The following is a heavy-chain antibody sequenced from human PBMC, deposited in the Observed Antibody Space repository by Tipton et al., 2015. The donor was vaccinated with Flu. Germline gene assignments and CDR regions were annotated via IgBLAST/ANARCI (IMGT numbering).Heavy chain of an antibody. D-gene: IGHD3-10*01. J-gene: IGHJ5*02. CDR3: AWDYEHYYGSCIHSPFDA. CDR2: NNPNSGGT. Sequence: QLVQSGAEVKKPGASVKVSCKASGYTFTGYYMHWVRQASGQGLEWMGWNNPNSGGTNYAQKFQGRVTMIRDTSISTAYMELSRLRSDDTAVYYCAWDYEHYYGSCIHSPFDAWGQGTLVTVSS. CDR1: GYTFTGYY. V-gene: IGHV1-2*02.